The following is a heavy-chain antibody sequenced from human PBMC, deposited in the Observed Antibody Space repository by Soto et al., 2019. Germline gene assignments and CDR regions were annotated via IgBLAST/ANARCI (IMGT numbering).Heavy chain of an antibody. V-gene: IGHV3-11*06. D-gene: IGHD1-1*01. CDR3: ARGIGYSAQDY. Sequence: PGGSLRLSCAGSGFTFGDSYMSWIRQAPGKGLEWLSYISPGSRYPAYADSVKGRFTISRDNAKNTLYVQMNSLRAEDTAVYYCARGIGYSAQDYWGQGTPVTVSS. CDR2: ISPGSRYP. CDR1: GFTFGDSY. J-gene: IGHJ4*02.